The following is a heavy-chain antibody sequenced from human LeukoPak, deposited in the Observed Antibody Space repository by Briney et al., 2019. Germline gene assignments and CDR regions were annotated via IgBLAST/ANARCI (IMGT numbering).Heavy chain of an antibody. CDR1: RFTFSNYW. D-gene: IGHD2-21*02. CDR2: INQDGGKK. Sequence: GGSLRLSCVASRFTFSNYWMSWVRQAPGKGLEWVANINQDGGKKRYADSMKGRLTISRDNAKESLYLQLNSLRAEDTAVYYCAKWGPYCVGDYCPALDSWGQGTLVTVSS. CDR3: AKWGPYCVGDYCPALDS. J-gene: IGHJ4*02. V-gene: IGHV3-7*01.